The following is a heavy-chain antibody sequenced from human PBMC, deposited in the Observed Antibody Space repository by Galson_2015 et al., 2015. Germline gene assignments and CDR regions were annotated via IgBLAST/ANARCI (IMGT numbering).Heavy chain of an antibody. CDR3: ARMGYYDSSGYYWYFDL. D-gene: IGHD3-22*01. V-gene: IGHV3-13*01. J-gene: IGHJ2*01. Sequence: SLRLSCAASGFTFSSYDMHWVRQATGKGLEWVSAIGTAGDTYYPGSVKGRFTISRENAKNSLYLQMNSLRAGDTAVYYCARMGYYDSSGYYWYFDLWGRGTLVTVSS. CDR1: GFTFSSYD. CDR2: IGTAGDT.